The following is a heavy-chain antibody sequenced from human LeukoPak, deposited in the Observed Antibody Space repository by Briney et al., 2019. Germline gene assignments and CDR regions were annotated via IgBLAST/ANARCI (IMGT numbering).Heavy chain of an antibody. CDR2: INPSGNTI. J-gene: IGHJ4*02. D-gene: IGHD2-21*02. CDR1: GFTFXSYE. Sequence: GGSLRLSCAASGFTFXSYEXNXVXQTPGXGLEWVSYINPSGNTIYYADSVKGRFTISRDNAKNSLYLQMNSLRAEDTAVYYCASRVVVTAGFDYWGQGTLVTVSS. V-gene: IGHV3-48*03. CDR3: ASRVVVTAGFDY.